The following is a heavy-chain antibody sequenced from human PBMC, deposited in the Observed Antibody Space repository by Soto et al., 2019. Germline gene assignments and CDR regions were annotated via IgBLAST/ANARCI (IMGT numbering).Heavy chain of an antibody. Sequence: SETLSLTCTVSGGSISGHYWSWIRQPAGKGLEWIGGIYNSGSTNYNPSLKSRVTMSVYTSKNQFPLKLSSVTSADTAVFYFASVGYDGAVGYYYYGMDVWGQGTTVTVSS. CDR1: GGSISGHY. D-gene: IGHD5-18*01. J-gene: IGHJ6*02. CDR2: IYNSGST. CDR3: ASVGYDGAVGYYYYGMDV. V-gene: IGHV4-4*07.